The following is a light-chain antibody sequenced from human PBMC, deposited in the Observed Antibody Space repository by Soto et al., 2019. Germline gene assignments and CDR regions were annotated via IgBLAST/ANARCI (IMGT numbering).Light chain of an antibody. CDR3: QHYNSYSEA. V-gene: IGKV1-5*03. CDR2: KAS. Sequence: DIQMTQSPSTLSGSVGDRVTMTCRASQTISSWLAWYQQKPGKAPKLLIYKASTLKSGVPSRFSGSGSATEFTLTISSLQPDDFATYYCQHYNSYSEAFGQGTKVDIK. CDR1: QTISSW. J-gene: IGKJ1*01.